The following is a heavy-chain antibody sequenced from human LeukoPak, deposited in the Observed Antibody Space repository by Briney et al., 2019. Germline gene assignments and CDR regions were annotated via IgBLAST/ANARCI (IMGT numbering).Heavy chain of an antibody. D-gene: IGHD2/OR15-2a*01. J-gene: IGHJ2*01. V-gene: IGHV4-39*01. CDR3: ARNSPVYWNFDL. Sequence: SETLSLTCTVSGDSVNNNHHYWAWLRQPPGKGLEWVGSLYYTGTTYYNPSLGSRVTMSVDSSNNQFSLTLTSVTAADTAIYYCARNSPVYWNFDLWGRGTLVSVSS. CDR1: GDSVNNNHHY. CDR2: LYYTGTT.